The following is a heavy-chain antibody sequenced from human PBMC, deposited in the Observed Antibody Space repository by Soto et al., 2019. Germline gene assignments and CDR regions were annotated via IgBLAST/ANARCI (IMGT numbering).Heavy chain of an antibody. CDR3: AHTGGYCSSTSCYLGDWFDP. D-gene: IGHD2-2*01. CDR2: IYWDDDK. V-gene: IGHV2-5*02. CDR1: GFSLSTSGVG. Sequence: QITLKESGPTLVKPTQTLTLTCTFSGFSLSTSGVGVGWIRQPPGKALEWLALIYWDDDKRYSPSLKSRLTITKDTSKTQVVLTMTNMDPVDTATYYCAHTGGYCSSTSCYLGDWFDPWGQGTLVTVSS. J-gene: IGHJ5*02.